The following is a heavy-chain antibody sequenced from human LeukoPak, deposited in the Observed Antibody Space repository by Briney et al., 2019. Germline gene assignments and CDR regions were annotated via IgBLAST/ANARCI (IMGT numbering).Heavy chain of an antibody. CDR3: AKDYFASGSYFDY. J-gene: IGHJ4*02. CDR2: ISDSGGTT. CDR1: GFTFSSYA. V-gene: IGHV3-23*01. Sequence: GASLRLSCAASGFTFSSYAMSWVRQAPGKGLEWVSTISDSGGTTYYTDSVKDRFTISRDNSKNTLYLQMNSLRAEDTAVYYCAKDYFASGSYFDYWGQGTLVTVSS. D-gene: IGHD3-10*01.